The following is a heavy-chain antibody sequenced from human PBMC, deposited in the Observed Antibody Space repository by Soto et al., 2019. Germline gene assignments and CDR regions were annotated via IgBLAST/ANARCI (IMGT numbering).Heavy chain of an antibody. V-gene: IGHV3-15*07. CDR3: TTEGAYYYDSSGYPDGAFDI. J-gene: IGHJ3*02. CDR2: IKSKTDGGTT. Sequence: GGSLRLSCVGSGFTFNNAWMNWVRQAPGKGLEWVGRIKSKTDGGTTDYAAPVKGRFTISRDDSKNTLYLQMNSLKTEDTAVYYCTTEGAYYYDSSGYPDGAFDIWGQGTMVTVSS. D-gene: IGHD3-22*01. CDR1: GFTFNNAW.